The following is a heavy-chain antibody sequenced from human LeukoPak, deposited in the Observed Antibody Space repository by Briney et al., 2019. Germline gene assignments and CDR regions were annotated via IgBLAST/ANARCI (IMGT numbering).Heavy chain of an antibody. D-gene: IGHD3-22*01. J-gene: IGHJ3*02. CDR1: GFTFTSSA. V-gene: IGHV1-58*01. CDR3: AADTYYYDSSGYYRGAFDI. CDR2: IVVGSGNT. Sequence: ASVKVSCKASGFTFTSSAVQWVRQARGQRLEWIGWIVVGSGNTNYAQKFQERVTITRDMSTSTAYMELSSLRSEDTAVYYCAADTYYYDSSGYYRGAFDIWGQGTMVTASS.